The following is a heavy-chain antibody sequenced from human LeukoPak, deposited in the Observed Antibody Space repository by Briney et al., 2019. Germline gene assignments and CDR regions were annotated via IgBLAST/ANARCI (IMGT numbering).Heavy chain of an antibody. Sequence: GGSLRLSCAASGFSFSGYGMHWVRQVPGKGLEWVAFIRYDGSTKFYTDSVKGRFAISRDNSKNTLSLQMNSLRTEDTAVYYCAALHTGTFVDYWGEGTLVTVSS. D-gene: IGHD1-7*01. J-gene: IGHJ4*02. CDR2: IRYDGSTK. CDR3: AALHTGTFVDY. V-gene: IGHV3-30*02. CDR1: GFSFSGYG.